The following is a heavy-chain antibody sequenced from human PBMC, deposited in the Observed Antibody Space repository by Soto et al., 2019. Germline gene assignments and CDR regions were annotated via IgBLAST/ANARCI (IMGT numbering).Heavy chain of an antibody. V-gene: IGHV4-34*01. D-gene: IGHD1-26*01. Sequence: QVQLQQWGAGLLKPSETLSLTCAVYGGSFSGYYWSWIRQPPGKGLEWIGEINHSGSTNYNPSLKSRFTISVDTSKNQFSLKLSSVTAADTAVYYCARKYLGGSSYDYWGQGTLVTVSS. J-gene: IGHJ4*02. CDR2: INHSGST. CDR1: GGSFSGYY. CDR3: ARKYLGGSSYDY.